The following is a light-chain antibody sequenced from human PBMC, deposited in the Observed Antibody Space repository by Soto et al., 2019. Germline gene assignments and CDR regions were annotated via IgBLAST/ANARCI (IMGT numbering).Light chain of an antibody. Sequence: QSALTQPASVSGSPGQSITISCTGTSSDVGGHNYVSWYQQHPGKAPKLMIYEVSNRPSGVSNRFSGSKSGNTASLTISGLQAEDEADYYCSSYLRSNTPYVFGSGTTLTVL. V-gene: IGLV2-14*01. J-gene: IGLJ1*01. CDR2: EVS. CDR1: SSDVGGHNY. CDR3: SSYLRSNTPYV.